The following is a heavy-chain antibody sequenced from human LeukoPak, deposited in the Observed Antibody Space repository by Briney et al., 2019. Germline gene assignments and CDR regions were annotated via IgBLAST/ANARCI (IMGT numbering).Heavy chain of an antibody. CDR1: GYTFTSYD. CDR3: ATARSGSYPIDY. V-gene: IGHV1-8*03. J-gene: IGHJ4*02. Sequence: ASVKVSCKASGYTFTSYDINWVRQATGQGLEWMGWMNPNSGNTGYAQKFQGRVTITRNTSTSTAYMELSSLRSEDTAVYYCATARSGSYPIDYWGQGTLVTVSS. CDR2: MNPNSGNT. D-gene: IGHD1-26*01.